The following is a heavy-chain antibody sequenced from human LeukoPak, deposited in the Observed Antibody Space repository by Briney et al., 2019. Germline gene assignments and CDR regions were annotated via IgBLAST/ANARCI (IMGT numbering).Heavy chain of an antibody. CDR1: GDSITRRSDY. CDR3: ARNESVLGTTGLNDFFDD. D-gene: IGHD1-26*01. V-gene: IGHV4-39*01. J-gene: IGHJ4*02. CDR2: IYYSGST. Sequence: SETLSLTCTVTGDSITRRSDYWGWVRQPPGTGLEWIGSIYYSGSTYYNPSFKSRVTISVDTSRNQFSLQLSYVTAADTAVYYCARNESVLGTTGLNDFFDDWGQGSLVTVSS.